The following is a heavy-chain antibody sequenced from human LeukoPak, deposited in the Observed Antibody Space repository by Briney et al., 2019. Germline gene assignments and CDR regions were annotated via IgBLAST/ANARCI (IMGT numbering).Heavy chain of an antibody. Sequence: GGSLRLSCAASGFTFDDYGMSWVRQAPGKGLEWVSGINWNGGSTGYADSVKGRFTISRDNAKNSLYLQMNSLRAEDTALYYCARAGIIVVPAAMRGFSYYMDVWGKGTTVTVSS. CDR3: ARAGIIVVPAAMRGFSYYMDV. J-gene: IGHJ6*03. CDR1: GFTFDDYG. CDR2: INWNGGST. D-gene: IGHD2-2*01. V-gene: IGHV3-20*04.